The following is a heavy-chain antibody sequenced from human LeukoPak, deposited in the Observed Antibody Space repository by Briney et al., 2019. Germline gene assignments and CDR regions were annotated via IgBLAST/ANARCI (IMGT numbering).Heavy chain of an antibody. CDR2: IIPIFGTA. J-gene: IGHJ5*02. D-gene: IGHD3-22*01. CDR1: GGTFSSYA. V-gene: IGHV1-69*13. CDR3: ARSGEMDYYYDSSGYSSWFDP. Sequence: ASVKVSCKASGGTFSSYAISWVRQAPGQGLEWMGGIIPIFGTANYAQKFQGRVTITANESTSTAYMELSSLRSEDTAVYYCARSGEMDYYYDSSGYSSWFDPWGQGTLVTVSS.